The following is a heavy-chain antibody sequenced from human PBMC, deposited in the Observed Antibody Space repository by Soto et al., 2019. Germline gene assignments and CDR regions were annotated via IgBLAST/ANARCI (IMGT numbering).Heavy chain of an antibody. D-gene: IGHD6-6*01. CDR2: IYYSGST. CDR3: ARHRGIEYSSSPDYYYYGMDV. Sequence: SETLSLTCTVSGGSISSSSYYWGWIRQPPGKGLEWIGSIYYSGSTYYNPSLKSRVTISVDTSKNQFSLKLSSVTAADTAVYYCARHRGIEYSSSPDYYYYGMDVWGQGTTVTVSS. CDR1: GGSISSSSYY. V-gene: IGHV4-39*01. J-gene: IGHJ6*02.